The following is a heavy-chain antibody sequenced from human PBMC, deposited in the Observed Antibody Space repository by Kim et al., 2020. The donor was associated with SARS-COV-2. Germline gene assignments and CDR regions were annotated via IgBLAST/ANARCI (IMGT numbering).Heavy chain of an antibody. V-gene: IGHV3-48*02. CDR3: ARGGAVAGIY. D-gene: IGHD6-19*01. Sequence: TIYYADSVNSPFTSSRHNAKNALYLQMHSLRDEDTAVYYCARGGAVAGIYWGQRTLVTVSS. J-gene: IGHJ4*02. CDR2: TI.